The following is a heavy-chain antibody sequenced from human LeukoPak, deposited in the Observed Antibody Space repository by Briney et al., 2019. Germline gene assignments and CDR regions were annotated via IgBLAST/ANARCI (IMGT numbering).Heavy chain of an antibody. Sequence: PSETLSLTCTVSGGSISSSSYYWGWIRQPPGKGLEWIGSIYYSGSTYYNPSLKSRVTISVDTSKNQFSLKLSSVTAADTAVYYCARLRIDAGGPLDYWGQGTLVTVSS. CDR3: ARLRIDAGGPLDY. CDR2: IYYSGST. D-gene: IGHD2-15*01. J-gene: IGHJ4*02. CDR1: GGSISSSSYY. V-gene: IGHV4-39*01.